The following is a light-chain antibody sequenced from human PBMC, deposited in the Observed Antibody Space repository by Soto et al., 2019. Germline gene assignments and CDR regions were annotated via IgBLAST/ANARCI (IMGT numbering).Light chain of an antibody. CDR3: QQRSNWPPGYT. J-gene: IGKJ2*01. V-gene: IGKV3-11*01. Sequence: EIVLTQSPATLSLSPGERATLSCRASQSVSSYLAWYHQKPGQAPRLLLYDASNRATGIPARFSGSGSGTDVTLTISSLEPEDFAVYYCQQRSNWPPGYTFGQGTKLEIK. CDR2: DAS. CDR1: QSVSSY.